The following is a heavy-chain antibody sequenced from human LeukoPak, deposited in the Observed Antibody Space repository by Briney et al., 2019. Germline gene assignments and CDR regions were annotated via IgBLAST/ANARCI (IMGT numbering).Heavy chain of an antibody. Sequence: ASVEVSRKASGYTLTRYDINWVRQATGQGLEWMGWMNPNSGNTGYVQKFQGRATITRNTSINTAYMELSSLRSEDTAVYYCARVHSGYDFHFDYWGQGTLVTVSS. CDR2: MNPNSGNT. D-gene: IGHD5-12*01. CDR1: GYTLTRYD. CDR3: ARVHSGYDFHFDY. V-gene: IGHV1-8*03. J-gene: IGHJ4*02.